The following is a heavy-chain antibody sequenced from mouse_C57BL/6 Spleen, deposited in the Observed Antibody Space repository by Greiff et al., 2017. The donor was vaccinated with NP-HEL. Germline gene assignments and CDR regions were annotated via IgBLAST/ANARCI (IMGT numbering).Heavy chain of an antibody. V-gene: IGHV1-50*01. CDR2: IDPSDSYT. J-gene: IGHJ4*01. CDR3: ARRGAAYYSTFYAMDY. D-gene: IGHD2-5*01. CDR1: GYTFTSYW. Sequence: VQLQQPGAELVKPGASVKLSCKASGYTFTSYWMQWVKQRPGQGLEWIGEIDPSDSYTNYNQKFKGKATLTVDTSSSTAYMQLSSLTSEDSAVYYCARRGAAYYSTFYAMDYWGQGTSVTVSS.